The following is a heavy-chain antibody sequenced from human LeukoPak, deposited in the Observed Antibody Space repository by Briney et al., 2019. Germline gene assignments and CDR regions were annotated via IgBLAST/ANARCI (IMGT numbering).Heavy chain of an antibody. CDR1: GYTFTGYY. Sequence: ASVKVSCKASGYTFTGYYMHWVRQAPGQGLEWMGWINPNSGGTNYAQKFQGRVTMTRDTSISTAYMELSRLRSDDTAVYYCARSYDSSGYYYAYWGQGTLVTVSP. V-gene: IGHV1-2*02. J-gene: IGHJ4*02. CDR2: INPNSGGT. CDR3: ARSYDSSGYYYAY. D-gene: IGHD3-22*01.